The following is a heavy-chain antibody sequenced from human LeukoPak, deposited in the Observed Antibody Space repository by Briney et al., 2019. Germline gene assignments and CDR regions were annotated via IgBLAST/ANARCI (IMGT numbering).Heavy chain of an antibody. J-gene: IGHJ4*02. CDR1: GDSISGYY. D-gene: IGHD6-6*01. CDR2: VYTSGST. CDR3: ARLKTSFNYFDY. Sequence: SETLSLTCTVSGDSISGYYWTWIRQPPGKGLEWIGYVYTSGSTNYNPSLKSRVTISVDTSKNQFSLKLSSVTAAGTALYYCARLKTSFNYFDYWGQGTLVTVSS. V-gene: IGHV4-4*09.